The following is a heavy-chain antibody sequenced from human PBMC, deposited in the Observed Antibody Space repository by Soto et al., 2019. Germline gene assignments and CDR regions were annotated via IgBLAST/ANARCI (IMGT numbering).Heavy chain of an antibody. V-gene: IGHV3-49*03. Sequence: GGSLRLSCTASGFTFGDYAMSWFRQAPGKGLEWVGFIRSKAYGGTTEYAASVKGRFTISRDDSKSIAYLQMNSLKTEDTAVYYCTRDLEDEGVGATGYYYYYYGMDVWGQGTTVTVSS. J-gene: IGHJ6*02. D-gene: IGHD1-26*01. CDR1: GFTFGDYA. CDR3: TRDLEDEGVGATGYYYYYYGMDV. CDR2: IRSKAYGGTT.